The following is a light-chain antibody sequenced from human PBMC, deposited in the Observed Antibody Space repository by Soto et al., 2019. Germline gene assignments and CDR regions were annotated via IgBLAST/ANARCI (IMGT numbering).Light chain of an antibody. CDR1: SRDVGGSNY. Sequence: QSALIQPASVSGSPGQSITISCTGTSRDVGGSNYVSWYQHHPHRAPKLLIYEVSYRPSGVSSRFSGSKSGNTASLTISGLQAGDDADYYCSSYTSSNTLEVFGVGTKLTVL. J-gene: IGLJ1*01. V-gene: IGLV2-14*01. CDR3: SSYTSSNTLEV. CDR2: EVS.